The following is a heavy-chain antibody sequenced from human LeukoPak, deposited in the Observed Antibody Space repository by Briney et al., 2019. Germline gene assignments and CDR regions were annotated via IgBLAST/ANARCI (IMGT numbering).Heavy chain of an antibody. D-gene: IGHD2-15*01. CDR2: ISGSGTDT. V-gene: IGHV3-23*01. J-gene: IGHJ4*02. Sequence: GGSVRHSCGGSGFTFSSYAMSWVRQAPGKGLEWVSAISGSGTDTFHANSVKGRLTISRDNPKNTLYLQMNSLRAEDTAVYYCAKGGGSSCYPPSDYWGQGTLVTVSS. CDR3: AKGGGSSCYPPSDY. CDR1: GFTFSSYA.